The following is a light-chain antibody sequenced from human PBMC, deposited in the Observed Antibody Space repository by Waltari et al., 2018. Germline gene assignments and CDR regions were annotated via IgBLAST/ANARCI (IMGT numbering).Light chain of an antibody. V-gene: IGLV1-44*01. CDR1: STNIGSNY. CDR3: ASWDGSLNGYV. CDR2: SDY. Sequence: QSVLTQPPSASGTPGQRVTIPCSGSSTNIGSNYVNWYRQLPGTAPKLLIYSDYQRPSDVPDRLSGSKFGTSASLAISALQSEDEAEYYCASWDGSLNGYVFGSGTQVTVL. J-gene: IGLJ6*01.